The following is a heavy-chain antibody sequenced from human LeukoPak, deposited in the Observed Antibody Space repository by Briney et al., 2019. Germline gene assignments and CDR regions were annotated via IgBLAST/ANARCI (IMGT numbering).Heavy chain of an antibody. CDR2: ISAYNGNT. CDR3: ARGYRLTRQPNDAFDI. V-gene: IGHV1-18*01. Sequence: ASVKASCKASGYTFTSYGISWVRQAPGQGLEWMGWISAYNGNTNYAQKLQGRVSMTTDTSTSTAYMELRSLRSDDTAVYYCARGYRLTRQPNDAFDIWGQRTMVTVSS. CDR1: GYTFTSYG. D-gene: IGHD5-18*01. J-gene: IGHJ3*02.